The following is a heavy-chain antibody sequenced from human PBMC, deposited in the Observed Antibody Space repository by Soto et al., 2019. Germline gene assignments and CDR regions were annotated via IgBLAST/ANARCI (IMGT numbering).Heavy chain of an antibody. J-gene: IGHJ5*02. Sequence: ASVKVSCKASGGTFSSYAISWVRQAPGQGLEWMGGIIPIFGTANYAQKFQGRVTMTTDASTSTAYMELRSLRSDDTAVYYCARAWGYSYGFDPWGQGTLVTVSS. V-gene: IGHV1-69*05. CDR2: IIPIFGTA. CDR1: GGTFSSYA. CDR3: ARAWGYSYGFDP. D-gene: IGHD5-18*01.